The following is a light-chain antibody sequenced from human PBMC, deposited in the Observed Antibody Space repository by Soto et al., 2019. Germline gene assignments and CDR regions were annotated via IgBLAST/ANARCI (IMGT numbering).Light chain of an antibody. J-gene: IGLJ2*01. CDR2: DII. CDR3: SAWDDSLGGHVV. CDR1: SSNIGSNF. V-gene: IGLV1-47*02. Sequence: QSVLTQPPSASGTPGQRVTISCSGSSSNIGSNFVYWYQQLPGTAPKLLIYDIIKRPAGVPDRFSGSKSGASASLAISGLRFEDEADYYCSAWDDSLGGHVVFGGGTKLTVL.